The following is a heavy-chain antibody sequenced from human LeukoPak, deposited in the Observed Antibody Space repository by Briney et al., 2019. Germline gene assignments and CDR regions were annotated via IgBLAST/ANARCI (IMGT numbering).Heavy chain of an antibody. CDR2: ISAYNGNT. Sequence: ASVTVSCTASGYTFTSYGISWVRQAPGQGHEWMGWISAYNGNTNYAQKLQGRVTMTTDTSTSTAYMELRSLRSDDTAVYYCARSGPGDYDFWSGYPRYNYYYYYYMDVWGKGTTVTVSS. V-gene: IGHV1-18*01. CDR3: ARSGPGDYDFWSGYPRYNYYYYYYMDV. CDR1: GYTFTSYG. D-gene: IGHD3-3*01. J-gene: IGHJ6*03.